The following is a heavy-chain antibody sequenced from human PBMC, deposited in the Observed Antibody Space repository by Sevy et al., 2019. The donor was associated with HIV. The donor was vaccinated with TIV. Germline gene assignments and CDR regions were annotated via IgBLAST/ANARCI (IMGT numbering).Heavy chain of an antibody. CDR1: GFTFSSYW. Sequence: GGSLRLSCAASGFTFSSYWMSWVRQAPGKGLEWVANIKQDGSEKYYMDSVKGRFTISRNNAKNSLYLQMNSLRAEDTAVDYCARESLAVACWARRVFDIWGQGTMVTVSS. V-gene: IGHV3-7*03. CDR2: IKQDGSEK. CDR3: ARESLAVACWARRVFDI. D-gene: IGHD6-19*01. J-gene: IGHJ3*02.